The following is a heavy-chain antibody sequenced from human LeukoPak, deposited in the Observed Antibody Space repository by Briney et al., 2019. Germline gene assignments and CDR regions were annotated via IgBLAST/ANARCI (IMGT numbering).Heavy chain of an antibody. D-gene: IGHD3-3*01. V-gene: IGHV4-4*07. J-gene: IGHJ4*02. CDR3: AIAYDFWSGYPAYFDY. CDR1: GGSISSYY. Sequence: PSETLSLTCTVSGGSISSYYWSWIRQPAGKGLEWIGRIYTSGSTNYNPSLKSRVTMSVDTSKNQFSLKLSSVTAADTAVYYCAIAYDFWSGYPAYFDYWGQGTLVTVSS. CDR2: IYTSGST.